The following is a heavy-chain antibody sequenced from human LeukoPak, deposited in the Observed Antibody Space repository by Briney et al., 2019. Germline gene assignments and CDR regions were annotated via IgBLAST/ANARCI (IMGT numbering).Heavy chain of an antibody. V-gene: IGHV1-69*13. CDR3: ATNPVEDYGAPGY. CDR2: IIPIFGTA. J-gene: IGHJ4*02. D-gene: IGHD4-17*01. CDR1: GGTFSSYA. Sequence: SVKVSCKASGGTFSSYAISWVRQAPGQGLEWMGGIIPIFGTANYAQKFQGRVTITADESTSTAYMELSSLRSEDTAVYYCATNPVEDYGAPGYWGQGTLVTVSS.